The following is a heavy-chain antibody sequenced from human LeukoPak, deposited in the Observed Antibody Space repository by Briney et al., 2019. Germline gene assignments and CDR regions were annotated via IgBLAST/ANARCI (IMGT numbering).Heavy chain of an antibody. CDR2: IIPVYNTI. CDR3: ARVALAPYSSRLFWYFDL. Sequence: GASVKVSCKASGGTFSTFAISWVRQAPGQGLEWMGGIIPVYNTIKYAQNFQGRVTITADESMSTAYMELSSLRSEDTAVYLCARVALAPYSSRLFWYFDLWGRGTLVTVSS. CDR1: GGTFSTFA. V-gene: IGHV1-69*13. D-gene: IGHD6-13*01. J-gene: IGHJ2*01.